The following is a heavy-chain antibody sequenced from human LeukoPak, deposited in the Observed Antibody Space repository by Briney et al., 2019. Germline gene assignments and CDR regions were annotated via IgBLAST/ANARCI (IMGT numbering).Heavy chain of an antibody. V-gene: IGHV3-21*01. J-gene: IGHJ6*03. D-gene: IGHD1-1*01. Sequence: PGGSLRLSCAASGFTFSSYSMNWVRQAPGKGLEWVSSISSSSSYIYYADSVKGRFTISRDNAKNSLYLQMNSLRAEDTAVYYCARTTADYHYMDVWGKGTTVTVSS. CDR2: ISSSSSYI. CDR1: GFTFSSYS. CDR3: ARTTADYHYMDV.